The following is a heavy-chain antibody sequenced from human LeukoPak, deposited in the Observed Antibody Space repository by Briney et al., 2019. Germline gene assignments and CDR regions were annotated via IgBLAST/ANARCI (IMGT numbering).Heavy chain of an antibody. CDR3: ARDERRGYSGYDPYYMDV. V-gene: IGHV1-2*02. J-gene: IGHJ6*03. CDR2: INPNSGAT. D-gene: IGHD5-12*01. CDR1: GYIFTGHL. Sequence: ASVKVSCKGSGYIFTGHLIHWVRQAPGQGLEWMGWINPNSGATTYAQKFKGRVTMTRDTSTSTAYMELSGLRSDGTAIYFCARDERRGYSGYDPYYMDVWGKGTTLTVSS.